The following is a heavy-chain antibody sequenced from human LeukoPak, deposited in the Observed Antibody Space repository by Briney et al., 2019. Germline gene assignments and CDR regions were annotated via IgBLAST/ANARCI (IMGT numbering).Heavy chain of an antibody. V-gene: IGHV1-18*01. Sequence: ASVKVSCKSSGYTFTSYGISWVRQAPGQGLELMGWITTYNDNTNYAQKLQGRVTMTTDTSTNTAYMELRSLRSDDTAVYFCARDLDSRYYDSTPYPLYWGQGTLVTVSS. CDR3: ARDLDSRYYDSTPYPLY. CDR1: GYTFTSYG. J-gene: IGHJ4*02. CDR2: ITTYNDNT. D-gene: IGHD3-22*01.